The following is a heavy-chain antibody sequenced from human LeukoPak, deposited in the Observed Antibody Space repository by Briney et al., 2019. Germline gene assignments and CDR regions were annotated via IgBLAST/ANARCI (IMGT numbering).Heavy chain of an antibody. V-gene: IGHV3-23*01. CDR1: GFTFSSYA. CDR2: ISGGGAFT. D-gene: IGHD3-16*02. CDR3: ARGRAFGGATVITFDI. Sequence: GGSLRLSCAASGFTFSSYAMNWVRQAPGKGPEWVSDISGGGAFTHYADSVKGRFTISRDNSKNTLYLQMNSLTAEDTAIYYCARGRAFGGATVITFDIWGQGTKVTVSS. J-gene: IGHJ3*02.